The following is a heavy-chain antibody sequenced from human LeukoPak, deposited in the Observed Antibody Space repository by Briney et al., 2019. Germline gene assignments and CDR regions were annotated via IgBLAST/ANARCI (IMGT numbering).Heavy chain of an antibody. J-gene: IGHJ4*02. CDR2: IYYSGSA. Sequence: SETLSLTCTVSGGSISSSSYYWGWIRQPPGKGLEWIGSIYYSGSAYYNPSLKSRVTISVDTSKNQFSLKLSSVTAADTAVYYCARHRGSSYSYYFDYWGQGTLVTVSS. D-gene: IGHD6-6*01. V-gene: IGHV4-39*01. CDR3: ARHRGSSYSYYFDY. CDR1: GGSISSSSYY.